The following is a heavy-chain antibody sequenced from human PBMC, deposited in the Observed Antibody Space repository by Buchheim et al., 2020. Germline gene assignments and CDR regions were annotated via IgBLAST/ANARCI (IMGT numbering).Heavy chain of an antibody. Sequence: QVQLVESGGGVVQPGRSLRLSCAASGFTFSSYGMHWVRQAPGKGLEWVAVIWYDGSNKYYADSVKGRFTISRDNSKNTLYLQMNSLRAEDTAVYYCARDRPNYDFWGGYYYYYGMDVWGQGTT. CDR2: IWYDGSNK. V-gene: IGHV3-33*01. CDR3: ARDRPNYDFWGGYYYYYGMDV. CDR1: GFTFSSYG. J-gene: IGHJ6*02. D-gene: IGHD3-3*01.